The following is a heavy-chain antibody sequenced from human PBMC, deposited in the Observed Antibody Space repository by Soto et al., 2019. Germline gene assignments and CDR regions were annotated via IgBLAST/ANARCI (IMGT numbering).Heavy chain of an antibody. V-gene: IGHV4-61*01. CDR2: IYYSGST. CDR1: GGSISSSSYY. Sequence: PSETLSLTCTVSGGSISSSSYYWSWIRQPPGKGLEWIGYIYYSGSTSYNPSLKSRVTISVDTSKNQFSLKLSSVTAADTAVYYCARGDSGLDYWGQGTLVTVSS. CDR3: ARGDSGLDY. D-gene: IGHD5-12*01. J-gene: IGHJ4*02.